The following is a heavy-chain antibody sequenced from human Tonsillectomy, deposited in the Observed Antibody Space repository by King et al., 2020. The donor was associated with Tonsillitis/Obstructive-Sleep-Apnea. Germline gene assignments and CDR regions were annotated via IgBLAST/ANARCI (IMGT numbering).Heavy chain of an antibody. V-gene: IGHV3-9*01. CDR3: AKDLSRRYYYFYYMDV. J-gene: IGHJ6*03. CDR2: ISWNSGNI. CDR1: GFIFDDYA. Sequence: VQLVESGGGLVQPGRSLRLSCAASGFIFDDYAMHWVRQAPGKGLEWVSGISWNSGNIGYADSVKGRFTISRDNAKNSLYLQMNSLRAEDTALYYCAKDLSRRYYYFYYMDVWGKGTTVTVSS.